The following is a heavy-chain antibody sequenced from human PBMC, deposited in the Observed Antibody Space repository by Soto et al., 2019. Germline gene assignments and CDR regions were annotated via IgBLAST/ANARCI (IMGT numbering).Heavy chain of an antibody. Sequence: PGRSQRLSRTASGVTFTTACISWVRQAPGQGLEWVDNINGKTDGGKSDFAAPARGTFAISSDDSKSMVYLQMNSLETEDTAVYYCNTDSYFTLKLVCFDYWGHGTLVTVSS. J-gene: IGHJ4*01. CDR1: GVTFTTAC. CDR2: INGKTDGGKS. D-gene: IGHD3-22*01. V-gene: IGHV3-15*07. CDR3: NTDSYFTLKLVCFDY.